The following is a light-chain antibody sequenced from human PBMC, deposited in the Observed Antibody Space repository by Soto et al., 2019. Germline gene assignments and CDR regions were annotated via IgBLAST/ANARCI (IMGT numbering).Light chain of an antibody. CDR3: QQYNNWPRT. J-gene: IGKJ1*01. Sequence: EVVMMQSPATLSVSPGESATLSCRASQRVSSNLAWYQQKPGQAPRLLIFGASTRATGIPARFSGSGSGTEFTLTISSLQSEDFAVYYCQQYNNWPRTFGQGTKVEIK. CDR1: QRVSSN. V-gene: IGKV3-15*01. CDR2: GAS.